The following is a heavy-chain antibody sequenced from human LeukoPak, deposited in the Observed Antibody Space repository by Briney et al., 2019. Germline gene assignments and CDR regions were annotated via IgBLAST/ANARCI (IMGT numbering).Heavy chain of an antibody. Sequence: GGSLRLSCAASGLTFSSYAMRSVRQAPGKGLDLVSAISGSGGSTYYADSVKGRFTISRENSKNTLHWQMNSSRADATAVYYCSKDLYSSSWYYFDYWGQGTLVTVSS. D-gene: IGHD6-13*01. J-gene: IGHJ4*02. CDR3: SKDLYSSSWYYFDY. CDR2: ISGSGGST. CDR1: GLTFSSYA. V-gene: IGHV3-23*01.